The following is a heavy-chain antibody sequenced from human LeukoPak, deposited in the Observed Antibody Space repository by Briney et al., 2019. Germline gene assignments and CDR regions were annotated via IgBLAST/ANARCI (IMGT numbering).Heavy chain of an antibody. V-gene: IGHV1-2*02. J-gene: IGHJ6*03. CDR2: INPNSGGT. D-gene: IGHD6-19*01. CDR3: ARFEIAVASGYYYYYMDV. CDR1: GYTFTGYY. Sequence: ASVKVSCKASGYTFTGYYMHWVRQAPGQGLEWMGWINPNSGGTNYAQKFQGRVTMTRDTSISTAYVELSRLRSDDTAVYYCARFEIAVASGYYYYYMDVWGKGTTVTVSS.